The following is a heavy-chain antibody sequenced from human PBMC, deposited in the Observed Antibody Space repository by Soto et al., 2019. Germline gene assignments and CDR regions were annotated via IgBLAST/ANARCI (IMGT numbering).Heavy chain of an antibody. D-gene: IGHD3-10*01. V-gene: IGHV4-31*03. CDR3: ARFLWFGEFLSAGGVDY. CDR1: GGSISSGGYY. J-gene: IGHJ4*02. CDR2: IYYSGST. Sequence: QVQLQESGPGLVKPSQTLSLTCTVSGGSISSGGYYWSWIRQHPGKGLEWIGYIYYSGSTYYNPSLKSRVTISVDTSKNQFYLKLSSVTAADTAVYYCARFLWFGEFLSAGGVDYWGQGTLVTVSS.